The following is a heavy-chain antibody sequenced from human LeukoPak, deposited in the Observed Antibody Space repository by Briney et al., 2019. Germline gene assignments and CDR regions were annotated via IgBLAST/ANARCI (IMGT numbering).Heavy chain of an antibody. J-gene: IGHJ4*03. CDR3: ARGDHYFDY. Sequence: GGSLRLSCAASGFSFHSYWMTWVRQAPGKGLEWVANIEQDGSEKNYVDSVKGRFTISRDNAKSSLFLQMNSLRVEDTAVYYCARGDHYFDYWGQGTTVTVSS. CDR1: GFSFHSYW. CDR2: IEQDGSEK. V-gene: IGHV3-7*04.